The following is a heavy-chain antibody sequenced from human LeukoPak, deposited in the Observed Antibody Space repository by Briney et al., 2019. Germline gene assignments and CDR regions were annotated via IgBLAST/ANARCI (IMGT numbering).Heavy chain of an antibody. Sequence: GGSLRLSCAASGFTFRSYAMSWVRQAPGKGLEWVSAISGSGGGTYYADSVKGRFTISRDNSKNTLYLQMNSLRAEGTAVYYCAKDRVNSIPFEYWGQGTLVTASS. CDR3: AKDRVNSIPFEY. J-gene: IGHJ4*02. CDR1: GFTFRSYA. D-gene: IGHD3-3*02. V-gene: IGHV3-23*01. CDR2: ISGSGGGT.